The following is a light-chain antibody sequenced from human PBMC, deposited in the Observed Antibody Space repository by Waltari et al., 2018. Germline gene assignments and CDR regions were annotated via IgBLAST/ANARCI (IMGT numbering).Light chain of an antibody. V-gene: IGLV1-44*01. CDR2: SND. Sequence: QSVLTQPPSASGTPVQTVTISCSGRNSNIGSKTVSRYQQLPGSAPKLLIYSNDRRPSGVPDRFSGSKSGTSASLAITGLQSEDEADYHCAAWDVRLNAVVFGGGTKLTVL. CDR3: AAWDVRLNAVV. CDR1: NSNIGSKT. J-gene: IGLJ2*01.